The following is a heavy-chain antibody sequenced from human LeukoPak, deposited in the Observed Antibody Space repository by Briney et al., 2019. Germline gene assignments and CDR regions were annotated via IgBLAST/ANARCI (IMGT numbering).Heavy chain of an antibody. CDR2: ISDSGGGT. CDR1: GFTFSNYA. CDR3: AKAPYFYYMDV. J-gene: IGHJ6*03. V-gene: IGHV3-23*01. Sequence: GGSLRLSCAASGFTFSNYAMTWVRQAPGKGLEWVSTISDSGGGTYYADSVKGRFTFSRDNSKNTVYLQMNSLRAEDTAVYYCAKAPYFYYMDVWGKGTTVTVSS.